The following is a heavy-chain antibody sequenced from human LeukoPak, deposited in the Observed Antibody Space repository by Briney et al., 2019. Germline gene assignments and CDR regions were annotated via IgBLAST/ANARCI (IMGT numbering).Heavy chain of an antibody. J-gene: IGHJ2*01. CDR2: ISSSSSNI. CDR3: ARDGLAAATLHWCFDL. CDR1: GVSFSSYE. V-gene: IGHV3-21*01. Sequence: GGSLRLSCAASGVSFSSYEMNCGRQAPRERREWGSSISSSSSNIYYADSVKGRFTISRDNARNSLYLQMNSLRAEDTAVYYCARDGLAAATLHWCFDLWGRGTLVTASS. D-gene: IGHD2-15*01.